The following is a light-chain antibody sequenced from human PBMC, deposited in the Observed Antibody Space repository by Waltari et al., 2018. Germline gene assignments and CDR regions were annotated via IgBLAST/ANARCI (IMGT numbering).Light chain of an antibody. J-gene: IGKJ1*01. Sequence: DIVMTQSPDSLAVSLGERATINCKSSQSVLYSSNNKNYLAWYRQKPGQPPKRLSYCASTRESGVPDRFSGSGSGTDFTLPISSLQAEDVAVYYCQQYYDAPRTFGQGTKVEIK. CDR2: CAS. V-gene: IGKV4-1*01. CDR3: QQYYDAPRT. CDR1: QSVLYSSNNKNY.